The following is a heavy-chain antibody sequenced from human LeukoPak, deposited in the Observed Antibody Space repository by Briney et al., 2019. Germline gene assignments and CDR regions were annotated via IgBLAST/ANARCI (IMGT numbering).Heavy chain of an antibody. CDR2: IYYSGRT. J-gene: IGHJ4*02. CDR3: ARAIVGATNFDY. V-gene: IGHV4-30-4*01. D-gene: IGHD1-26*01. CDR1: GGSISSGDYY. Sequence: SQTLSLTCTVSGGSISSGDYYWSWIRQPPGKGLEWIGYIYYSGRTYYNPSLKSRVTISVDTSKNQFSLKLSSVTAADTAVYYCARAIVGATNFDYWGQGTLVTVSS.